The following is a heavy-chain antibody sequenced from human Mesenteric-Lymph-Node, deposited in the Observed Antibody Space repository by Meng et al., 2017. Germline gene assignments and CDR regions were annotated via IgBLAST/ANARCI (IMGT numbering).Heavy chain of an antibody. D-gene: IGHD2-15*01. CDR1: GFTFSSYW. CDR3: ARDIVVVVAAMLNYYYYYGMDV. CDR2: INSDGSST. Sequence: GESLKISCAASGFTFSSYWMHWVRQAPGKGLVWVSRINSDGSSTSYADSVKGRFTISRDNAKNTLYLQMNSLRAEDTAVYYCARDIVVVVAAMLNYYYYYGMDVWGQGTTVTVSS. V-gene: IGHV3-74*01. J-gene: IGHJ6*02.